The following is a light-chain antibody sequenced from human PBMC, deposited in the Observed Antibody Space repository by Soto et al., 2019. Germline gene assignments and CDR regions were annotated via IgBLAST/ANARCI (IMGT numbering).Light chain of an antibody. J-gene: IGLJ2*01. Sequence: QSVLTQPPSASGTPGQRVTFSCSGSSSNIGSNNVNWYQQFPRTAPKLLIYTNDQRPSGVPDRFSGSKSGTSASLAISGLQSEDDADYYCETWDDSLNGVVFGGGTKLTVL. CDR1: SSNIGSNN. CDR3: ETWDDSLNGVV. CDR2: TND. V-gene: IGLV1-44*01.